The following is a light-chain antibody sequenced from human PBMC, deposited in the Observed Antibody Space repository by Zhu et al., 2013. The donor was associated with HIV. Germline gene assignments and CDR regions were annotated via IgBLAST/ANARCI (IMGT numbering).Light chain of an antibody. CDR1: SSNIGAGYD. Sequence: QSVLTQPPSVSGAPGQRVTISCTGSSSNIGAGYDVHWYQQLPGTAPKLLIYGNSNRPSGVPDRFSGSKSGTSASLAITGLQAEDEADLYCSSYTSSSTVVFGGGTKLTVL. V-gene: IGLV1-40*01. CDR2: GNS. J-gene: IGLJ2*01. CDR3: SSYTSSSTVV.